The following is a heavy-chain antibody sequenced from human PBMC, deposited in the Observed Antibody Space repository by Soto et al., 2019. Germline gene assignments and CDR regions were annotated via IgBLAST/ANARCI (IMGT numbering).Heavy chain of an antibody. V-gene: IGHV4-30-2*01. D-gene: IGHD3-16*01. Sequence: PSETLSLTCAVSGFSISSGGYSWSWIRQPPGKGLEWIGYIYHSGSTYYNPSLKSRVTISVDRSKNQFSLKLSSVTAADTAVYYCARAPDVWGFKGAYFDYWGQGTLVTVSS. CDR3: ARAPDVWGFKGAYFDY. J-gene: IGHJ4*02. CDR2: IYHSGST. CDR1: GFSISSGGYS.